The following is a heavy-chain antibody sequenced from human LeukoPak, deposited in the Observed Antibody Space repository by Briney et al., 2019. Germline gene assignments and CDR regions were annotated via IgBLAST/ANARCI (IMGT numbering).Heavy chain of an antibody. CDR1: GGSISSDY. J-gene: IGHJ4*02. CDR3: ARDRDGYNNNFDY. CDR2: IYYSGNT. Sequence: SETLSLTCAVSGGSISSDYWSWIRQPPGKGLEWIGFIYYSGNTKYNPSLNSRVTMSVDTSKNQFSLKLSTVTAADTAVYYCARDRDGYNNNFDYWGQGTLVTVSS. V-gene: IGHV4-59*01. D-gene: IGHD5-24*01.